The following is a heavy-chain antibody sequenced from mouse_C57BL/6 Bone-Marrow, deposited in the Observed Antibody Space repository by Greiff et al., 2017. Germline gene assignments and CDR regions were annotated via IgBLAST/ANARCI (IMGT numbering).Heavy chain of an antibody. CDR1: GFNIKDDY. V-gene: IGHV14-4*01. CDR3: TQATLIDY. Sequence: EVQLQPSGAELVRPGASVKLFCTASGFNIKDDYMHWVKQRHEQGLEWIGWIDPENGDTDYASKFQGGATITADTSSNTAYLQLSSRTSDDTAVYYCTQATLIDYWGQGTSVTVSS. CDR2: IDPENGDT. D-gene: IGHD3-2*02. J-gene: IGHJ4*01.